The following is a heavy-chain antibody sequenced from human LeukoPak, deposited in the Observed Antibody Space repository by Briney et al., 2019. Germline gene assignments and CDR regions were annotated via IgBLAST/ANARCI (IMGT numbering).Heavy chain of an antibody. CDR3: ARDYYDSSGIDY. CDR1: GGTFSSYA. CDR2: IIPIFGTA. J-gene: IGHJ4*02. V-gene: IGHV1-69*13. Sequence: SVKVSCKASGGTFSSYAISWVRQAPGQGLEWMGGIIPIFGTANYAQKFQGRVTITADESTSTAYMELRSLRSDDTAVYYCARDYYDSSGIDYWGQGTLVTVSS. D-gene: IGHD3-22*01.